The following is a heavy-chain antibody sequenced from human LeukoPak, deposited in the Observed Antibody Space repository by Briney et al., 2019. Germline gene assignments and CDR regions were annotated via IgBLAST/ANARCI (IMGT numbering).Heavy chain of an antibody. CDR1: GGSISSSSYY. CDR3: TRHVHNYGIDC. D-gene: IGHD5-18*01. J-gene: IGHJ4*02. CDR2: INYGGST. Sequence: SETLSLTCTVSGGSISSSSYYWGWFRQPPGKGLEWIANINYGGSTYYNPSLKSRVTISADTSKSQFSLKLTSVTAADTAVYYCTRHVHNYGIDCWGQGTLVTVSS. V-gene: IGHV4-39*01.